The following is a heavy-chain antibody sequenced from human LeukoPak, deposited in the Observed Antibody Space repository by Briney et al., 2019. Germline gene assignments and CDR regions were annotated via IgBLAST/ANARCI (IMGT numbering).Heavy chain of an antibody. CDR1: GGSISSGGYY. CDR2: IYSGGNT. D-gene: IGHD5-18*01. V-gene: IGHV3-53*01. CDR3: ARESTVMVTNLDI. J-gene: IGHJ3*02. Sequence: LSLTCTVSGGSISSGGYYMNWVRQAPGKGLEWVSVIYSGGNTYYADSVKGRFTISRDNSKNTLYLQMNSLRAEDTAVYYCARESTVMVTNLDIWGQGTMVTVSS.